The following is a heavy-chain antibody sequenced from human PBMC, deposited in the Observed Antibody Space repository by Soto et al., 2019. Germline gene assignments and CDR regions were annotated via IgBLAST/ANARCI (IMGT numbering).Heavy chain of an antibody. D-gene: IGHD3-10*01. CDR1: GYTFTSYY. CDR3: ARHRTPYYGSGSYPGY. J-gene: IGHJ4*02. Sequence: ASVKVSCKASGYTFTSYYMHWVRQAPGQGLEWMGIINPSGGSTSYAQKSQGRVTMTRDTSTSTVYMELSSLRSEDTAVYYCARHRTPYYGSGSYPGYWGQGTLVTVSS. CDR2: INPSGGST. V-gene: IGHV1-46*01.